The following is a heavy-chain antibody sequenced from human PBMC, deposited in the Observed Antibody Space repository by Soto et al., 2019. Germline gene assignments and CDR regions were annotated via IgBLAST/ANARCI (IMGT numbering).Heavy chain of an antibody. CDR2: IYYSGST. D-gene: IGHD3-22*01. CDR1: GGSISSSSYY. V-gene: IGHV4-39*01. CDR3: ARHAYDSSAYFDY. Sequence: QLLESGPGLVKPSETLSLTCTVSGGSISSSSYYWGWIRQPPGKGLEWIGSIYYSGSTYYNPSLKSRVTISVDTSKNQFSLKLSSVTAADTAVYYCARHAYDSSAYFDYWGQGTLVTDSS. J-gene: IGHJ4*02.